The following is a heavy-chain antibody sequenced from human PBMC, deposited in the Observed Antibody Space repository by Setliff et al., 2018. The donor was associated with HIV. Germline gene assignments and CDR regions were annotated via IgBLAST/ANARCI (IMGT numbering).Heavy chain of an antibody. CDR2: IDTDNGYR. J-gene: IGHJ4*02. CDR1: GYTFIQSHD. Sequence: GASVKVSCKTSGYTFIQSHDLHWVRQAPGQRLEWMGRIDTDNGYRRYSPKLQGRVTITKDTSANTAYMELRGLRSEDTAVYYCARWCAAAGCYPAIYHFDSWGQGILVTVSS. D-gene: IGHD2-2*01. V-gene: IGHV1-3*04. CDR3: ARWCAAAGCYPAIYHFDS.